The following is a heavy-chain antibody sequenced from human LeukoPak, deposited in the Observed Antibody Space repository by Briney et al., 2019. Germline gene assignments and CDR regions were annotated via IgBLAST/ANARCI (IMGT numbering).Heavy chain of an antibody. D-gene: IGHD2-15*01. V-gene: IGHV4-4*07. Sequence: SETLSLTCTVSGGSISSYYWSWIRQPAGKGLEWIGRIYTSGSTNYNPSLKSRVTMSVDTSKNQFSLKLSSVTAADTAVYYCARQYCSGGSCYSFGWFDPWGQGTLVTVSS. CDR3: ARQYCSGGSCYSFGWFDP. J-gene: IGHJ5*02. CDR1: GGSISSYY. CDR2: IYTSGST.